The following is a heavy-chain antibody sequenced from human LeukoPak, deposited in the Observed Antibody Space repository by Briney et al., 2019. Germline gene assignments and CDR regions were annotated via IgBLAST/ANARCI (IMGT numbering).Heavy chain of an antibody. J-gene: IGHJ6*02. CDR3: AKDSAMGYYYYYGMDV. D-gene: IGHD5-18*01. CDR1: GFTFDDYA. V-gene: IGHV3-9*01. CDR2: ISWNIVSI. Sequence: GRSLRLSCAASGFTFDDYAMHWVRQAPGKGLEWVSGISWNIVSIGYADSVKGRFTISRDNAKNSLYLHMNSLRAEDTALYYCAKDSAMGYYYYYGMDVWGQGTTVTVSS.